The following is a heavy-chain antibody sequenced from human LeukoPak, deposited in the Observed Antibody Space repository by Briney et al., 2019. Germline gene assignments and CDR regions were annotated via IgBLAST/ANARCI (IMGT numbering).Heavy chain of an antibody. CDR1: GYTFTGYY. J-gene: IGHJ4*02. D-gene: IGHD3-10*01. V-gene: IGHV1-2*02. CDR3: ARSLRGFGELYFDY. Sequence: ASVKVSCKASGYTFTGYYMHWVRQAPGQGLEWMGWINPNSGGTNYAQKFQGRVTMTRDTSISTAYMELSRLRSDDTAVYYCARSLRGFGELYFDYWGQGTLVTVSS. CDR2: INPNSGGT.